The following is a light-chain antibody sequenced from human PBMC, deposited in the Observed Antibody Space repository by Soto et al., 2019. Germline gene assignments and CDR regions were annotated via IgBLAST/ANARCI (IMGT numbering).Light chain of an antibody. Sequence: DIQMTQSPSYLSASVGDRVTFTCQASQDISNYLQWYQQKEGKAPNLLIYDASDLETGVPSRFSGSGSGTDFTFTISSPQPEDIGTYYCQQYDNLPYSFGQGTKVDIK. CDR2: DAS. V-gene: IGKV1-33*01. CDR3: QQYDNLPYS. CDR1: QDISNY. J-gene: IGKJ2*01.